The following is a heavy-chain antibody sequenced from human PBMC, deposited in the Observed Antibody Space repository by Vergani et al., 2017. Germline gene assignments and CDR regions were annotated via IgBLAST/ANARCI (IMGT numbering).Heavy chain of an antibody. D-gene: IGHD6-13*01. CDR1: GYSISSGYY. V-gene: IGHV4-38-2*02. Sequence: QVQLQESGPGLVKPSETLSLTCTVSGYSISSGYYWGWIRQPPGKGLEWIGSIYHSGSTYYNPSLKSRVTISVDTSKNQFSLKLSSVTAADTAVYYCARGGSSWLIDYWGQGTLVTVSS. CDR2: IYHSGST. J-gene: IGHJ4*02. CDR3: ARGGSSWLIDY.